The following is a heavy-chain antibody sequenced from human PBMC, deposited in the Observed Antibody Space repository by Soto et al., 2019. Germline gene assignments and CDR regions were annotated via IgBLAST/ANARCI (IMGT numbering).Heavy chain of an antibody. CDR3: ARGGQWDFLSDY. J-gene: IGHJ4*02. D-gene: IGHD1-26*01. CDR1: GGSIISRNYY. CDR2: LYYSGTT. V-gene: IGHV4-39*01. Sequence: SETLSLTCAVSGGSIISRNYYWGWIRQPPGKGLEWIGNLYYSGTTYYNPSLKSRVTISVDTSKNQLSLKLSSVTAADTAVYFCARGGQWDFLSDYWGQGTLVTVSS.